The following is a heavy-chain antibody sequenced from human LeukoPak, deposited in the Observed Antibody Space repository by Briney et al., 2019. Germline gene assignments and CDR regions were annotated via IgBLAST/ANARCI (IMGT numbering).Heavy chain of an antibody. J-gene: IGHJ4*02. D-gene: IGHD4-23*01. V-gene: IGHV3-23*01. CDR1: GFTFSSYA. CDR2: TSNSGGST. CDR3: ARDLSGYGGSFDY. Sequence: GGSLRLSCAASGFTFSSYAMSWVRQAPGKGLEWVSATSNSGGSTYYADSVKGRFTISRDNSKNTLSLQMNSLRAEDTAVYNCARDLSGYGGSFDYWGQGTLVTVSS.